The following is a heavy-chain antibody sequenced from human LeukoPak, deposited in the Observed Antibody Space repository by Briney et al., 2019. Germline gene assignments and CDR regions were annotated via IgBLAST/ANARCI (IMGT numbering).Heavy chain of an antibody. CDR2: ISGSGGST. CDR1: GFTFSSYA. CDR3: AKDRVAVAGYWYFDL. Sequence: GGSLRLPCAASGFTFSSYAMSWVRQAPGKGLEWVSAISGSGGSTYYADSVKGRFTISRDNSKNTLYLQMNSLRAEDTAVYYCAKDRVAVAGYWYFDLWGRGTLVTVSS. D-gene: IGHD6-19*01. V-gene: IGHV3-23*01. J-gene: IGHJ2*01.